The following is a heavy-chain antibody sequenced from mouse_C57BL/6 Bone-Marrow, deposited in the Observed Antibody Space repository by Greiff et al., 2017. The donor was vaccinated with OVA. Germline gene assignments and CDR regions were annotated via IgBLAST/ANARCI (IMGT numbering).Heavy chain of an antibody. CDR3: TTLYDGYSFAY. V-gene: IGHV14-4*01. CDR2: IDPENGDT. D-gene: IGHD2-3*01. Sequence: EVQLQQSGAELVRPGASVKLSCTASGFNIKDDYMHWVKQRPEQGLEWIGWIDPENGDTEYASKFQGKATITADTSSNTAYLQLSSLTSEDTAVYYCTTLYDGYSFAYWGQGTLATVSA. CDR1: GFNIKDDY. J-gene: IGHJ3*01.